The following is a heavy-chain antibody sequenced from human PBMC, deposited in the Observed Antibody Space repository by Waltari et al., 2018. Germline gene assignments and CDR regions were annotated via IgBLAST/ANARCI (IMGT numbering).Heavy chain of an antibody. J-gene: IGHJ6*02. CDR2: IIPIFGTA. Sequence: QVQLVQSGAEVKKPGSSVKVSCKASGGTFSSYAISWVRQAPGQGLEWMGGIIPIFGTANYAQKFQGRVTITADESTSTAYMELSSLRSEDTAVYYCASGVATIKVWFVDYYYGMDVWGQGTTVTVSS. V-gene: IGHV1-69*01. CDR1: GGTFSSYA. CDR3: ASGVATIKVWFVDYYYGMDV. D-gene: IGHD5-12*01.